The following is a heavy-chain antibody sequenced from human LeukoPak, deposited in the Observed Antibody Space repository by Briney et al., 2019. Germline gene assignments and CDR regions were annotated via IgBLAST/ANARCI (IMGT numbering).Heavy chain of an antibody. D-gene: IGHD4-17*01. J-gene: IGHJ4*02. CDR2: INHSGSA. CDR1: GGSFSGYY. V-gene: IGHV4-34*01. CDR3: ARGQGTVTTH. Sequence: SETLSLTCAVSGGSFSGYYWTRIRQPPRKGLEWIGEINHSGSANYNPSLKSRVTISLDTSKNQFSLNLSSVTAADTAVYYCARGQGTVTTHWGQGTLVTVSS.